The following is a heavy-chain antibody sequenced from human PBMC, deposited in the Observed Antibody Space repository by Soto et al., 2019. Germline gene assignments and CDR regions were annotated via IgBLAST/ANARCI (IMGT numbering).Heavy chain of an antibody. CDR2: IYYSGST. J-gene: IGHJ6*02. CDR1: GGSISSGGYY. V-gene: IGHV4-31*03. D-gene: IGHD2-2*01. Sequence: KASETLSLTCTVSGGSISSGGYYWSWIRQHPGKGLEWIGYIYYSGSTYYNPSLKSRVTISVDTSKNQFSLKLSSVTAADTAVYYCARGKDCISTSCGGMDVWGQGTTVTVYS. CDR3: ARGKDCISTSCGGMDV.